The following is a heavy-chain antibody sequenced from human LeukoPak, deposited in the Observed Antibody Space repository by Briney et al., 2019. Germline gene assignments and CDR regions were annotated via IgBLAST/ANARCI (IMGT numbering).Heavy chain of an antibody. CDR1: GVTFSSYW. CDR2: IKEDGSEK. V-gene: IGHV3-7*01. Sequence: GGSLRHSCAASGVTFSSYWMSWVRQAPGKGLEWVANIKEDGSEKYYVDSVKGRFTISRDNAKSTLYLQMNSLRAEDTAVYYCTGTWRYFYYMDVWGKGTTVTVSS. J-gene: IGHJ6*03. D-gene: IGHD5-12*01. CDR3: TGTWRYFYYMDV.